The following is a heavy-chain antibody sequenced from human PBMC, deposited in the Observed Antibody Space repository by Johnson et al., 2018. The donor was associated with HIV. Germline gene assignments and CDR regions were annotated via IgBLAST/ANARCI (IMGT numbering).Heavy chain of an antibody. CDR3: ARSGNRQWLVRGAFDI. Sequence: QVQLVESGGGVVQPGGSLRLSCAASGFTFSSYGMHWVRQAPGKGLEWVAFIRYDGSNKYYADSVTGRFTISRDNSKNTLYLQMNSLRAEDTAVYYCARSGNRQWLVRGAFDIWGQGTMVTVSS. CDR1: GFTFSSYG. J-gene: IGHJ3*02. V-gene: IGHV3-30*02. CDR2: IRYDGSNK. D-gene: IGHD6-19*01.